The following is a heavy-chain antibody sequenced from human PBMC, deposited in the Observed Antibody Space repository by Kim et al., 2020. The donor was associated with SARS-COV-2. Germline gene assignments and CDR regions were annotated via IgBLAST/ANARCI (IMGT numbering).Heavy chain of an antibody. D-gene: IGHD2-21*01. Sequence: GGSLRLSCTTSGFTFTGHAMSWVRQAPGKGLEWVSSIEGSDGTTYYVDSVKGRFSISRDDSKNTLYLQMSALRADDTAAYYCLKGGWGWIWGSWGQGPLAPVSS. CDR3: LKGGWGWIWGS. CDR2: IEGSDGTT. CDR1: GFTFTGHA. J-gene: IGHJ5*02. V-gene: IGHV3-23*01.